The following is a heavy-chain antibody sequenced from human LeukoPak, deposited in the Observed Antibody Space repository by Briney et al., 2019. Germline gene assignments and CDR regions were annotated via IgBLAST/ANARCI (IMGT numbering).Heavy chain of an antibody. Sequence: SETLSLTCTVSGGSISSYYWSWIRQPPGKGLEWIGYIYYSGSTNYNPSLKSRVTISVDTSKNQCSLTLSPVTAAHTAVYYCPRGGGRHMYYYNSSGYYYFDYWGQGSLVTVS. CDR2: IYYSGST. V-gene: IGHV4-59*08. CDR3: PRGGGRHMYYYNSSGYYYFDY. CDR1: GGSISSYY. J-gene: IGHJ4*02. D-gene: IGHD3-22*01.